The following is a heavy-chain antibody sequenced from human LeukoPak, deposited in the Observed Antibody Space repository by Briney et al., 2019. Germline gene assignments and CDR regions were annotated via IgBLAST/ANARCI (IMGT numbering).Heavy chain of an antibody. CDR1: GYSFTRKW. V-gene: IGHV5-51*01. J-gene: IGHJ2*01. CDR2: IYPGDSDT. D-gene: IGHD4-23*01. Sequence: GESLKISCKGSGYSFTRKWIGWVRQMPRKGLEWMAIIYPGDSDTRYSPSFQGQVTISADKSINTAYLQWSSLKASDTAMYYCARRVVNNRNWYFDLWGRGTLVTVSS. CDR3: ARRVVNNRNWYFDL.